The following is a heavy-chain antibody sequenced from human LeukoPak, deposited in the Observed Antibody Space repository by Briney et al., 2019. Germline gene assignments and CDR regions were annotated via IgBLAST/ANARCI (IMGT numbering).Heavy chain of an antibody. V-gene: IGHV3-33*03. CDR1: GFTLTNYG. CDR3: AKPSVSGNYPYYFDY. D-gene: IGHD1-26*01. Sequence: PGRSLKLSCAASGFTLTNYGMHWVRQAPGKGLEWVAGIWYDGSKKYYADSVKGRFTISSDESKNTLYLQINSLRAEDTALYYCAKPSVSGNYPYYFDYWGQGTLVTVSS. J-gene: IGHJ4*02. CDR2: IWYDGSKK.